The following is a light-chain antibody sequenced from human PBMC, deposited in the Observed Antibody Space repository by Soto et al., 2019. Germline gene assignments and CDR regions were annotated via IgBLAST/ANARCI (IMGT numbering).Light chain of an antibody. Sequence: QSVLTQPASVSGSPGQSITISCTGTSSDIGAYNYVSWYQQHPGKAPKLMIYDVSHRPSGVPVRFSGSKSGNTASLTISGLQAEDETEDYCSSYTGSTTPWVFGGGTQLTVL. J-gene: IGLJ3*02. CDR3: SSYTGSTTPWV. V-gene: IGLV2-14*03. CDR1: SSDIGAYNY. CDR2: DVS.